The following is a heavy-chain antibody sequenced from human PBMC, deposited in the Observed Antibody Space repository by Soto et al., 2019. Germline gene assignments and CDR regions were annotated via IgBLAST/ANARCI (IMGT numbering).Heavy chain of an antibody. CDR3: AHKGYGDYPLDY. Sequence: QITLKESGPTLVKPTQTLTLTCTVSGFSLSTSGVGVGWIRQPPGKALEWLAVIYWDDYKHYSPSLKSRLTITKDTSKTQVVLTMTNMDPVDTATYYCAHKGYGDYPLDYWGQGTLLTFSS. D-gene: IGHD4-17*01. CDR2: IYWDDYK. J-gene: IGHJ4*02. CDR1: GFSLSTSGVG. V-gene: IGHV2-5*02.